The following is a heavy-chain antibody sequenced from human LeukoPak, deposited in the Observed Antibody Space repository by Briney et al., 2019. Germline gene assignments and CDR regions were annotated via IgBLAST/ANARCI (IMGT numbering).Heavy chain of an antibody. CDR3: AKDRYYDILTALNWFDP. Sequence: GGSLRLSCAASGFTFSSYGMHWVRQAPGKGLEWVAFIRYDGSNKYYADSVKGRFTISRDNSKNTLYLQMNSLRAEDTAVYYCAKDRYYDILTALNWFDPWGQGTLVTVSS. V-gene: IGHV3-30*02. CDR2: IRYDGSNK. J-gene: IGHJ5*02. D-gene: IGHD3-9*01. CDR1: GFTFSSYG.